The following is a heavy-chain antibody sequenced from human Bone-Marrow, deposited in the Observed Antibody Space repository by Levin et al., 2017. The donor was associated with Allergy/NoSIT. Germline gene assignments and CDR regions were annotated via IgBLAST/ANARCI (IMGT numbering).Heavy chain of an antibody. Sequence: PSETLSLTCTVSGGSISSYYWSWIRQPPGKGLEWIGYIYYSGSTNYNPSLKRRVTISVDTSKNQFSLKLSSVTAADTAVYYCARGGAAGYSDVHYWGYWGQGTLVTVSS. V-gene: IGHV4-59*01. CDR2: IYYSGST. CDR1: GGSISSYY. CDR3: ARGGAAGYSDVHYWGY. D-gene: IGHD5-18*01. J-gene: IGHJ4*02.